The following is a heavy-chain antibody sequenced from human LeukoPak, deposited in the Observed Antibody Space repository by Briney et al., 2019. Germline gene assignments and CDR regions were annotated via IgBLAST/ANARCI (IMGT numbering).Heavy chain of an antibody. V-gene: IGHV1-8*01. CDR2: MNPNSGNT. D-gene: IGHD6-13*01. Sequence: ASVKVSCKASGYTFTSYDINWVRQATGQGLEWMGWMNPNSGNTGYAQKFQGRVTMTRNTSISTAYMELSSLRSEDTAVYCCARGVGAAAGTGYYYYMDVWGKGTTVTVSS. CDR1: GYTFTSYD. J-gene: IGHJ6*03. CDR3: ARGVGAAAGTGYYYYMDV.